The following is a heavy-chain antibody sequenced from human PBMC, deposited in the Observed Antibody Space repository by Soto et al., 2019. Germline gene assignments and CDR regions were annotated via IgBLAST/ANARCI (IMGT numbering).Heavy chain of an antibody. CDR1: GGSISSSSYY. CDR3: ASAPGYCSGGSCCAEVDP. Sequence: QLQLQESGPGLVKPSETLSLTCTVSGGSISSSSYYWGWFRQPPGKGLEWIGGIYYSGSTYYNPSRHSRVTTSVDTSKNLFALKLSSVTAADTAVYYCASAPGYCSGGSCCAEVDPWGKGTLVTVSS. D-gene: IGHD2-15*01. CDR2: IYYSGST. J-gene: IGHJ5*02. V-gene: IGHV4-39*01.